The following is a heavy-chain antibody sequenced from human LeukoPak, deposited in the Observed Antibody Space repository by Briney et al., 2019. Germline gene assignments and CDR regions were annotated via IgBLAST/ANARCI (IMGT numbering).Heavy chain of an antibody. CDR3: ARDLAVLWFYGPGDTADY. V-gene: IGHV1-18*04. Sequence: ASVKVSCKASGYTFTSYGISWVRQAPGQGLEWMGWISAYNGNTNYAQKLQGRVTMTTDTSTSTAYMELRSLRSDDTAVYYCARDLAVLWFYGPGDTADYWGEGTLVSVS. CDR2: ISAYNGNT. D-gene: IGHD3-10*01. J-gene: IGHJ4*02. CDR1: GYTFTSYG.